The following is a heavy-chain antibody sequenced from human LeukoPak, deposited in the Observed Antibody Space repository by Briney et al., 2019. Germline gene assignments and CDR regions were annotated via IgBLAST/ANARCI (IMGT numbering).Heavy chain of an antibody. V-gene: IGHV1-8*01. Sequence: GASVKVSCKASGYTFTSYDINWVRQATGQGLEWMGWMNPNSGNTGYAQKFQGRVTMTRNTSISTAYMELSSLRSEDTAVYYCARGIPLRYFDWPPLAGSWGQGTLVTVSS. CDR2: MNPNSGNT. D-gene: IGHD3-9*01. CDR1: GYTFTSYD. J-gene: IGHJ5*02. CDR3: ARGIPLRYFDWPPLAGS.